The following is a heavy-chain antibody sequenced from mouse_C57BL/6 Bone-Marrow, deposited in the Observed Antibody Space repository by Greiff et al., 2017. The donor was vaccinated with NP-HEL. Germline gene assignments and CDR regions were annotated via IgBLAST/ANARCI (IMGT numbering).Heavy chain of an antibody. J-gene: IGHJ1*03. Sequence: QVQLQQPGADLVKPGASVKLSCKASGYTFTSYWMHWVKQRPGRGLAWIGRIDPNSGGTKFNEKFKTKATLTVDKPSSTAYMQLSSLTSAYSAVYYCARYYYGSRGWYFDVWGTGTTVTVSS. CDR1: GYTFTSYW. CDR3: ARYYYGSRGWYFDV. V-gene: IGHV1-72*01. D-gene: IGHD1-1*01. CDR2: IDPNSGGT.